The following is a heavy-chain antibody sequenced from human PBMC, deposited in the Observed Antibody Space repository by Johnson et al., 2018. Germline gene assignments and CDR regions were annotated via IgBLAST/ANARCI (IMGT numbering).Heavy chain of an antibody. Sequence: QVQLVESGGGLVQPGRSLRLSCTASGFTFGDYAMSWFRQAPGKGLEWVAVISYDGSNKYYADSVKGRFTISRDNSRNTLYLQMNSLRAEDTAVYYCAKDRPLYNWFDPWGQGTLVTVSS. CDR2: ISYDGSNK. CDR3: AKDRPLYNWFDP. V-gene: IGHV3-30*04. J-gene: IGHJ5*02. CDR1: GFTFGDYA.